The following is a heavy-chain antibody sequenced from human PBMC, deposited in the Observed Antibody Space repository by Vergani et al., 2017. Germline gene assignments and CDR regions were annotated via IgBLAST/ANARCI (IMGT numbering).Heavy chain of an antibody. V-gene: IGHV4-59*12. CDR2: IYYSGST. D-gene: IGHD1-1*01. Sequence: QVQLQESGPGLVKPSETLSLTCTVSGGSISSYYWSWIRQPPGKGLEWIGYIYYSGSTNYNPSLKSRVTMSVDTSKNQFSLKLSSVTAADTAVYYCARANEYYFDYWGQGTLVTVSS. CDR1: GGSISSYY. CDR3: ARANEYYFDY. J-gene: IGHJ4*02.